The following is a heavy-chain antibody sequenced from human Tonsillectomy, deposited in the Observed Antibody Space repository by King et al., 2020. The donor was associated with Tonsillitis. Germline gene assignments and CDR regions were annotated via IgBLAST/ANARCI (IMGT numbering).Heavy chain of an antibody. CDR2: INTDGSST. Sequence: VQLVESGGGLVQPGGSLRVSCAASGFTFSSYWMHWVRQAPGKGLVWVSHINTDGSSTSYADSVKGRFTISRDNAKNMLYLQMNSLRAEDTAVYYCARGSNYDMPVWGQGTTVPVSS. CDR3: ARGSNYDMPV. J-gene: IGHJ6*02. V-gene: IGHV3-74*01. CDR1: GFTFSSYW.